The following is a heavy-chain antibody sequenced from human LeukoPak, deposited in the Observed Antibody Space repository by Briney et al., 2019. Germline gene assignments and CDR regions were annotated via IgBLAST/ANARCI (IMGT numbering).Heavy chain of an antibody. D-gene: IGHD6-19*01. CDR3: ATTFEASGWYAPFDY. CDR1: GFTFSSYA. CDR2: ISGSGGST. J-gene: IGHJ4*02. Sequence: GGFLRLSCAASGFTFSSYAMSWVRQAPGKGLEWVSAISGSGGSTYYADSVKGRFTISRDNSKNTLYLQMNSLRDDDTAVYYCATTFEASGWYAPFDYWGQGTLVTVSS. V-gene: IGHV3-23*01.